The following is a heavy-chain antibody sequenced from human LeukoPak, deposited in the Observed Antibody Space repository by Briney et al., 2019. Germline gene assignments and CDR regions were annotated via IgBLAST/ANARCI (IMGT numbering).Heavy chain of an antibody. CDR1: GFTFSDYY. CDR2: ISSSSSYT. J-gene: IGHJ3*02. Sequence: GGSLRLSCAASGFTFSDYYMSWIRQAPGEGLEWVSYISSSSSYTNYADSVKGRFTISRDNAKNSLYLQMNSLRAEDTAVYYCARGGTIVVVPAAMPVGDAFDIWGQGTMVTVSS. V-gene: IGHV3-11*05. CDR3: ARGGTIVVVPAAMPVGDAFDI. D-gene: IGHD2-2*01.